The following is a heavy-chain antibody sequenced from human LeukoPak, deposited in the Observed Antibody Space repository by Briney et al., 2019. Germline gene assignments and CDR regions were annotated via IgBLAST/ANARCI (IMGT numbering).Heavy chain of an antibody. CDR1: GGSISGYY. J-gene: IGHJ4*02. CDR2: IYYSGST. Sequence: SETLSLTCTVSGGSISGYYWSWIRQPPGKGLKWIDYIYYSGSTNYNPSLKSRVAISVDTSKNQFSLKLSSVTAADTAVYYCARGGAAAENFDYWGQGTLVTVSS. D-gene: IGHD6-13*01. V-gene: IGHV4-59*01. CDR3: ARGGAAAENFDY.